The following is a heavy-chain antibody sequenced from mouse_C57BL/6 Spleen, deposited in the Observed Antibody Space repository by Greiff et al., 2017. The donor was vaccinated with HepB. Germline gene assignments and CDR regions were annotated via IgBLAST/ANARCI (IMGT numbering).Heavy chain of an antibody. D-gene: IGHD1-1*01. CDR3: ARGNYYGSSLDY. CDR1: GYTFTSYW. J-gene: IGHJ2*01. V-gene: IGHV1-64*01. CDR2: IPPNSGST. Sequence: QVQLQQPGAELVKPGASVKLSCKASGYTFTSYWMHWVKQRPGQGLEWIGMIPPNSGSTNYNEKFKSKATLTVDKSSSTAYMQLSSLTSEDSAVYYCARGNYYGSSLDYWGQGTTLTVSS.